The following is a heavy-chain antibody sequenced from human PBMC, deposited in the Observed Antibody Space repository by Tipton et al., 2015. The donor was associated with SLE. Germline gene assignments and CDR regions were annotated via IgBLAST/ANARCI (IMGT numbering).Heavy chain of an antibody. CDR3: ARWGSVYDFWSAYYTGIDY. CDR2: INPKSGGT. CDR1: GYTFTGYY. D-gene: IGHD3-3*01. V-gene: IGHV1-2*02. J-gene: IGHJ4*02. Sequence: QLVQSGAEVKKPGASVKVSCKASGYTFTGYYLHWVRQAPGQGLEWMGWINPKSGGTNYAQKFQGRVTMTRDTSISTAYMDLSRLTSDDTAVYYCARWGSVYDFWSAYYTGIDYWGQGTLVTVSS.